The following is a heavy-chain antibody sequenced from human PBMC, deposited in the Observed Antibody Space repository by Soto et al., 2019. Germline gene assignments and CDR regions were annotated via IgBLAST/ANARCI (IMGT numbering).Heavy chain of an antibody. Sequence: QITLKESGPTLVRPTQTLTLTCSFSGFSLNTNGMGVGWIRQPPGKALEWLAFIYWDEDKRYSPSLKTRLTVTTETSKDEVVLPLTNLVPLVPGTYCCAGWNYESGLDVWGQGTTVTVSS. V-gene: IGHV2-5*02. D-gene: IGHD1-7*01. CDR3: AGWNYESGLDV. CDR1: GFSLNTNGMG. CDR2: IYWDEDK. J-gene: IGHJ6*02.